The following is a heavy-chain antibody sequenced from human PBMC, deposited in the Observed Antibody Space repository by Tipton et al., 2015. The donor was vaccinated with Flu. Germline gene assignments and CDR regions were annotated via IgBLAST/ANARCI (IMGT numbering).Heavy chain of an antibody. Sequence: TLSLTCTVSGGSISSYYWSWIRQPPGKGLEWIGYIYYSGSTNYNPSLKSRVTISVDTYKNQFSLKLSSVTAADTAVYYCASFTPNSFDYWGQGTLVTVSS. V-gene: IGHV4-59*08. CDR3: ASFTPNSFDY. D-gene: IGHD1-1*01. J-gene: IGHJ4*02. CDR2: IYYSGST. CDR1: GGSISSYY.